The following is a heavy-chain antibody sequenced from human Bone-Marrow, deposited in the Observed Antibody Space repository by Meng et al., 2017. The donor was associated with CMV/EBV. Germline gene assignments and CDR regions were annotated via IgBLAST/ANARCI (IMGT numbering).Heavy chain of an antibody. CDR1: GFTFSSYG. D-gene: IGHD1-26*01. J-gene: IGHJ4*02. Sequence: GESLKISCAASGFTFSSYGMHWVRQAPGKGLEWVSVIYSSGSTYYADSVKGRFTISRDNSKNTLYLQMNSLRAEDTAVYYCAIHATAAGARLDYWGQGTLVTVSS. CDR2: IYSSGST. CDR3: AIHATAAGARLDY. V-gene: IGHV3-NL1*01.